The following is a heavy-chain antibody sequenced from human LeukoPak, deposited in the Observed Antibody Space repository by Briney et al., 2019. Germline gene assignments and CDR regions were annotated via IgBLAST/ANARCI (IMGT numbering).Heavy chain of an antibody. CDR1: GFTVSSNY. CDR3: VRDRAYSGRVGYFDY. CDR2: IYSGGST. D-gene: IGHD1-26*01. Sequence: PGGSLRLSCAASGFTVSSNYMSWVRQAPGKGLEWVSVIYSGGSTYYADSVKGRFTISRDNSKNTLNLQMNSLRAEDTAVYYCVRDRAYSGRVGYFDYWGQGTLVTVSS. J-gene: IGHJ4*02. V-gene: IGHV3-53*01.